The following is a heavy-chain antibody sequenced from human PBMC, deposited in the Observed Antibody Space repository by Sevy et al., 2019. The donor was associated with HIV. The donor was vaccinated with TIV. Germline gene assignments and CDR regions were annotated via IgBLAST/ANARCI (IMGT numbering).Heavy chain of an antibody. CDR2: ISAYSGNT. V-gene: IGHV1-18*04. J-gene: IGHJ4*02. D-gene: IGHD3-22*01. CDR1: GYTFTSYG. CDR3: ARDYYYDSSGYEYFDY. Sequence: ASVKVSCKASGYTFTSYGISWVRQAPGQGLEWMGWISAYSGNTNYAQKLQGRVTMTTDTSTSTAYMELRSLRSDDTAVYYCARDYYYDSSGYEYFDYWGQGTLVTVSS.